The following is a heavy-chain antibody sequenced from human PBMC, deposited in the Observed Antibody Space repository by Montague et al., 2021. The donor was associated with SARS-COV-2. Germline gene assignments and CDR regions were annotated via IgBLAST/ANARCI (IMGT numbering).Heavy chain of an antibody. Sequence: CAISGDSVSSNIATWNWIRQSLSRGLEWLGRTYYRSKWYNDYAESVKSRITIDPDTSKHQFSLYLNSVTPEDTAVYYCARIPVGSKYYFDFWGQGTLVTVSS. CDR1: GDSVSSNIAT. J-gene: IGHJ4*02. CDR3: ARIPVGSKYYFDF. CDR2: TYYRSKWYN. D-gene: IGHD2-2*01. V-gene: IGHV6-1*01.